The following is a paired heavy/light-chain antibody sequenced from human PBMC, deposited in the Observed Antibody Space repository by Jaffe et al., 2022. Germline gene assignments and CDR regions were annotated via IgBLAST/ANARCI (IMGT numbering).Heavy chain of an antibody. J-gene: IGHJ4*02. V-gene: IGHV1-18*01. CDR2: ISAYNGNT. Sequence: QVQLVQSGAEVKKPGASVKVSCKASGYTFTSYGISWVRQAPGQGLEWMGWISAYNGNTNYAQKLQGRVTMTTDTSTSTAYMELRSLRSDDTAVYYCARDWGNYYDYIWGSYRYTPFDYWGQGTLVTVSS. CDR1: GYTFTSYG. CDR3: ARDWGNYYDYIWGSYRYTPFDY. D-gene: IGHD3-16*02.
Light chain of an antibody. CDR1: TGAVTSGHY. CDR3: LLSYSGARGV. CDR2: DTS. J-gene: IGLJ3*02. Sequence: QAVVTQEPSLTVSPGGTVTLTCGSSTGAVTSGHYPYWFQQKPGQAPRTLIYDTSNKHSWTPARFSGSLLGGKAALTLSGAQPEDEAEYYCLLSYSGARGVFGGGTKLTVL. V-gene: IGLV7-46*01.